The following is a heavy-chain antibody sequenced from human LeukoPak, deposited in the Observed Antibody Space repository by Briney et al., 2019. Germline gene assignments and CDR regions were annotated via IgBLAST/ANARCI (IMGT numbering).Heavy chain of an antibody. CDR3: ASIAARLTSYYFDY. Sequence: SVKVSCKASGGTFSSYAISWVRQAPGQGLEWMGGIIPIFGTANYAQKFQGRVTITADESTSTAYMELSSLRSEDTAVYYCASIAARLTSYYFDYWGQGTLVTVSS. CDR2: IIPIFGTA. D-gene: IGHD6-6*01. CDR1: GGTFSSYA. J-gene: IGHJ4*02. V-gene: IGHV1-69*01.